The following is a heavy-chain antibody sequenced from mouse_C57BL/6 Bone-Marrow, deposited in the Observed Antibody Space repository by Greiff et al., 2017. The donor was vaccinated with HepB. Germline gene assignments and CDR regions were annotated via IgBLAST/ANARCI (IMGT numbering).Heavy chain of an antibody. V-gene: IGHV1-69*01. CDR3: ARGTIPTVVATDAMDY. Sequence: QVQLQQPGAELVMPGASVKLSCQASGYTFTSYWMHWVKQRPGQGLEWIGEIDPSDSYTNYNQKFKGKSTLTVDKSSSTAYMQLSSLTSEDSAVYYCARGTIPTVVATDAMDYWGQGTSVTVSS. CDR1: GYTFTSYW. J-gene: IGHJ4*01. CDR2: IDPSDSYT. D-gene: IGHD1-1*01.